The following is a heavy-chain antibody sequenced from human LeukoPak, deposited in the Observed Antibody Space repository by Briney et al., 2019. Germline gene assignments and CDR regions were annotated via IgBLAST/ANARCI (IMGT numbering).Heavy chain of an antibody. Sequence: ASVKVSCKASGYTFTGYYMHWVRQAPGQGLEWMGWMNPNSGNTGYAQKFQGRVTMTRNTSISTAYMELSSLRSEDTAVYYCARAGVTTGDYWGQGTLVTVSS. J-gene: IGHJ4*02. CDR3: ARAGVTTGDY. CDR1: GYTFTGYY. V-gene: IGHV1-8*02. D-gene: IGHD4-17*01. CDR2: MNPNSGNT.